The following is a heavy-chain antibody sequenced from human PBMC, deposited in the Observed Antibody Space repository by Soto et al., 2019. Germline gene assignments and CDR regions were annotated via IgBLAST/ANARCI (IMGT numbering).Heavy chain of an antibody. V-gene: IGHV3-21*01. CDR3: ARYDAFKAFDL. D-gene: IGHD1-1*01. Sequence: VQLVESGGGLVQPGGSLRLSCAASGFTFNSYSVNWVRQAPGKGLEWVASISSGSVHIDFADSVKGRFTISRDDVTNSVSLQMDSLRVEDTGIYYCARYDAFKAFDLWGQGTMVTVSS. CDR2: ISSGSVHI. J-gene: IGHJ3*01. CDR1: GFTFNSYS.